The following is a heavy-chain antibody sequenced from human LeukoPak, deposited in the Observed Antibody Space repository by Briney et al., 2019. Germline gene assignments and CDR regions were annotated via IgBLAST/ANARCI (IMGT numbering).Heavy chain of an antibody. D-gene: IGHD6-19*01. Sequence: PSETLSLTCTVSGGSISSFYWSWIRQPAGKGLEWIGRIYTSGSTNYNPSLKSRVTMSVDTSKNQFSLKLSSVTAADTAVYYCARVDLPRYSSGWPYYYYYGMDVWGQGTTVTVSS. CDR1: GGSISSFY. CDR3: ARVDLPRYSSGWPYYYYYGMDV. J-gene: IGHJ6*02. V-gene: IGHV4-4*07. CDR2: IYTSGST.